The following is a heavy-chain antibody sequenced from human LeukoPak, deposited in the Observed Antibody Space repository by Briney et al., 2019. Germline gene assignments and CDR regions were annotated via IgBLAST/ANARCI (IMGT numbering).Heavy chain of an antibody. CDR1: GYTFTSYA. CDR2: INAGNGNA. CDR3: ARAEIYSNSGFDP. D-gene: IGHD4-11*01. V-gene: IGHV1-3*01. J-gene: IGHJ5*02. Sequence: ASVKVSCKASGYTFTSYAMHWVRQAPGQRLEWMGWINAGNGNAKYSQKFQGRVTITRDTSASTAYMELSSLRSEDTAVYYCARAEIYSNSGFDPWGQGTLVTVSS.